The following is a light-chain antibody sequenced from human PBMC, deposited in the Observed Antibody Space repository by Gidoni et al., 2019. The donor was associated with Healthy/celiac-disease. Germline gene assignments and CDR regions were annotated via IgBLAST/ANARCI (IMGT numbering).Light chain of an antibody. J-gene: IGLJ1*01. CDR2: GNS. Sequence: QSVLTQPPSVSGAPGRRVTISCTGSSSNIGAGYDVHWYQQPPGTAPKLLINGNSNRPSGVPDRFSGSKSGTSASLAITGLQAEDEAEYYCQSYDSSLSGPYVFGTGTKVTV. CDR1: SSNIGAGYD. V-gene: IGLV1-40*01. CDR3: QSYDSSLSGPYV.